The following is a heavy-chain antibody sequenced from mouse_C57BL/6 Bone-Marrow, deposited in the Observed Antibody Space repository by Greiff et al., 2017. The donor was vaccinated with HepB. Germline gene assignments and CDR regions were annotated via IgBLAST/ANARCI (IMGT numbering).Heavy chain of an antibody. J-gene: IGHJ2*01. V-gene: IGHV1-74*01. Sequence: QVQLKQPGAELVKPGASVKVSCKASGYTFTSYWMHWVKQRPGQGLEWIGRIHPSDSDTNYNQKFKGKATLTVDKSSRTAYMQLSSLTSDDSAVYYCAIGGCLDYWGQGTTLTVSS. CDR1: GYTFTSYW. CDR2: IHPSDSDT. CDR3: AIGGCLDY.